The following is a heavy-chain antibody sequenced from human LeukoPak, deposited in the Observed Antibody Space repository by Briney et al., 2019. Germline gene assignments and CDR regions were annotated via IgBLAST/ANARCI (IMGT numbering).Heavy chain of an antibody. V-gene: IGHV4/OR15-8*02. Sequence: SETLSLTCGVSGGSISGTNWWSWVRQPPGQGLEWIGEISLAGQTNYNPSLNGRVTMSLDKSSNTLSLNLTSVTAADTATYYCSRESGAFCPFGYWGQGTLVIVSS. CDR1: GGSISGTNW. J-gene: IGHJ4*02. CDR2: ISLAGQT. D-gene: IGHD1-26*01. CDR3: SRESGAFCPFGY.